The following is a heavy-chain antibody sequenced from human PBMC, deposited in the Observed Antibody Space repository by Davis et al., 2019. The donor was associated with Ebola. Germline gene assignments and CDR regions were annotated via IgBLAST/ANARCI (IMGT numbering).Heavy chain of an antibody. CDR3: ARGALYCSSTSCYRNWFDP. D-gene: IGHD2-2*01. CDR2: INHSGST. Sequence: PSETLSLTCAVYGGSFSGYYWSWIRQPPGKGLEWIGEINHSGSTNYNPSLKSRVTISVDTSKNQFSLKLSSVTAADTAVYYCARGALYCSSTSCYRNWFDPWGQGTLVTVSS. CDR1: GGSFSGYY. J-gene: IGHJ5*02. V-gene: IGHV4-34*01.